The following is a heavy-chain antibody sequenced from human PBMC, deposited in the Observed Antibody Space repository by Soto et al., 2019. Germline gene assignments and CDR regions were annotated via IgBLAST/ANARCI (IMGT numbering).Heavy chain of an antibody. J-gene: IGHJ4*02. D-gene: IGHD1-1*01. CDR3: ARQRWATSYQTGITGPQDY. Sequence: GESLKISCKGSGYSFTSYWIGWVRQMPGKGLEWMGIIYPGDSDTRYSPSFQGQVAISADKSISTAYLQWSSLKASDTAIYYCARQRWATSYQTGITGPQDYWGQGTLVTVSS. V-gene: IGHV5-51*01. CDR1: GYSFTSYW. CDR2: IYPGDSDT.